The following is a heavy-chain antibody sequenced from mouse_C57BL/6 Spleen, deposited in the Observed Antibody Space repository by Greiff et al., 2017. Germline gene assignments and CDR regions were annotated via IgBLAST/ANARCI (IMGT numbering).Heavy chain of an antibody. CDR1: GYTFTSYG. V-gene: IGHV1-81*01. Sequence: QVQLQQSGAELARPGASVTLSCKDSGYTFTSYGISWVKQRTGQGLEWIGEIYPRSGNTYYNEKFKGKATLTADKSSSTAYMELRSLTSEDSAVSFCEREVCDSCCYFDYWGQGTTLTVSS. CDR2: IYPRSGNT. D-gene: IGHD1-1*01. J-gene: IGHJ2*01. CDR3: EREVCDSCCYFDY.